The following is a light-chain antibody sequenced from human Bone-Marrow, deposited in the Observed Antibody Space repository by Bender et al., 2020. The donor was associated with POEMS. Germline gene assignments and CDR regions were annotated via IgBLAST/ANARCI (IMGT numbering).Light chain of an antibody. J-gene: IGLJ2*01. CDR3: SSFAPLATL. V-gene: IGLV2-23*02. Sequence: QSVLTQPASVSGSPGQSITISCTGTSSDVGTYDLVSWYQQHPGEAPKLLIYEVTKRPSGISNRFSGSKSGNTASLTISGLQAEDEADYYCSSFAPLATLFGGGTKMTVL. CDR2: EVT. CDR1: SSDVGTYDL.